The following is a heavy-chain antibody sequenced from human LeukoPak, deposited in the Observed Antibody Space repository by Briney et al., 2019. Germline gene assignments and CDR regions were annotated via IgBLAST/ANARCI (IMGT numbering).Heavy chain of an antibody. Sequence: SETLSLTCTVSGGSISSSSYYWGWIRQPPGKGLEWIGSIYYSGSTYYNPSLKSRVTISVDTSKNQFSLKLSSVIAADTAVYYCARDHCSGGSCYRDAFDIWGQGTMVTVSS. CDR3: ARDHCSGGSCYRDAFDI. V-gene: IGHV4-39*07. D-gene: IGHD2-15*01. J-gene: IGHJ3*02. CDR1: GGSISSSSYY. CDR2: IYYSGST.